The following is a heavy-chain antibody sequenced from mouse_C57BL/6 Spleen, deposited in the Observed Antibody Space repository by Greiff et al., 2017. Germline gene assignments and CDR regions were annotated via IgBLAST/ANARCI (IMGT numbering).Heavy chain of an antibody. D-gene: IGHD1-1*01. CDR1: GYTFTSYW. CDR3: ARRVTTVVATGKYAMDY. J-gene: IGHJ4*01. V-gene: IGHV1-64*01. CDR2: IHPNSGST. Sequence: VQLQQPGAELVKPGASVKLSCKASGYTFTSYWMHWVKQRPGQGLEWIGMIHPNSGSTNYNEKFKSKATLTVDKSSSTAYMQLSSLTSEDSAVYYCARRVTTVVATGKYAMDYWGQGTSVTVSS.